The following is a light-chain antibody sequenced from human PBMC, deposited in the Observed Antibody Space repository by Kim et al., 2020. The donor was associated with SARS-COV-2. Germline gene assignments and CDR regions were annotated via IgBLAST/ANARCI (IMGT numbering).Light chain of an antibody. V-gene: IGKV3-15*01. Sequence: EIVMTQSPDTLSVSPGERATLSCRASQSVGSNLAWYQQKPGQAPSLLIYGASTRATGIPVRFSGSGSGTEFTLSISGLQSEDFAVYYCQQYNDWPVYTFGQGTKLEI. CDR3: QQYNDWPVYT. CDR1: QSVGSN. CDR2: GAS. J-gene: IGKJ2*01.